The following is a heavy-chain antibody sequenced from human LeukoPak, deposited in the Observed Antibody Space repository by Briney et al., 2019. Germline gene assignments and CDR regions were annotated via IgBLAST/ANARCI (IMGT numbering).Heavy chain of an antibody. CDR2: ISGNGGSI. Sequence: GGSLRLSCAASGFTFSNYAMSWFRQAPGQGLEWVSSISGNGGSIYYAESVKGRFTMSRDNSKNTLYLQVSSLRAEDTAVYYCAKDATLQHWGQGTLVTVSS. CDR3: AKDATLQH. CDR1: GFTFSNYA. V-gene: IGHV3-23*01. J-gene: IGHJ1*01.